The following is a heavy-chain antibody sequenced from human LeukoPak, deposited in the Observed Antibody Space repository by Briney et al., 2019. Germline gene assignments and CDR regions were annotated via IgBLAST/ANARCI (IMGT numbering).Heavy chain of an antibody. V-gene: IGHV3-30*02. CDR2: IRYDGSNK. CDR1: GFTFSSYG. CDR3: AKEGSHDFWSGYSTYYFDY. D-gene: IGHD3-3*01. J-gene: IGHJ4*02. Sequence: GGSLRLSCAASGFTFSSYGMHWVRQAPGKGLEWVAFIRYDGSNKYYADSVKGRFTISRDNSKNTLYLQMNSLRAEDTAVYYCAKEGSHDFWSGYSTYYFDYWGQGTLVTVSS.